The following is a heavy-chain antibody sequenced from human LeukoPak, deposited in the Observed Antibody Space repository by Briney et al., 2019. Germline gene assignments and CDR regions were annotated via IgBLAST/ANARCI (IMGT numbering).Heavy chain of an antibody. D-gene: IGHD3-9*01. J-gene: IGHJ4*02. CDR1: GYTFTSYD. Sequence: GASVKVSCKASGYTFTSYDINWVRQATGQGLEWMGWMNPNSGNTGYAQKFQGRVTMTRNTSISTAYMELSSLRSEDTAVYYYARGLNDILTGNYWGQGTLVTVSS. CDR3: ARGLNDILTGNY. CDR2: MNPNSGNT. V-gene: IGHV1-8*01.